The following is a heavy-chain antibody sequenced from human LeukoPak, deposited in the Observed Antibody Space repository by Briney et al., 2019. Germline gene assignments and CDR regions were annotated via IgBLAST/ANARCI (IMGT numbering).Heavy chain of an antibody. CDR1: GYTFTGYY. J-gene: IGHJ4*02. Sequence: GASVKVSCKASGYTFTGYYMHWVRQAPGQGLEWMGWINPNSGGTNYAQKFQGRVTMTRDTSISTAYMELSRLRSDDTAVYYCARDRLAVAGIVDYWGQGTLVTVSS. D-gene: IGHD6-19*01. CDR2: INPNSGGT. CDR3: ARDRLAVAGIVDY. V-gene: IGHV1-2*02.